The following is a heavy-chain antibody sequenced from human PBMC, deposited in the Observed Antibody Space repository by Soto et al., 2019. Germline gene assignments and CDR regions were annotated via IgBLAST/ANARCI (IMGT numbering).Heavy chain of an antibody. V-gene: IGHV1-58*01. CDR2: IVVDTGNT. CDR1: GFTFTSSA. D-gene: IGHD3-22*01. J-gene: IGHJ4*02. CDR3: AAGDSSGYYGG. Sequence: QMHLVQSGPEVKKPGTSVKVSCKASGFTFTSSAVQWVRQARGQPLEWIGWIVVDTGNTNYAQKFQERVTITRDMSTSTAFMELSCLRSEDTAVYYCAAGDSSGYYGGWGQGTLVTVSS.